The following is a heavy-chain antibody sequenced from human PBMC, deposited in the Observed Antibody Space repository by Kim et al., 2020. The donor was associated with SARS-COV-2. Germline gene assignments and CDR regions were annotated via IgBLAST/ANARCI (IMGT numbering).Heavy chain of an antibody. CDR3: ARERDGDYVGVGWFDP. J-gene: IGHJ5*02. Sequence: GGSLRLSCAASGFTFSSYAMHWVRQAPGKGLEWVAVISYDGSNKYYADSVKGRFTISRDNSKNTLYLQMNSLRAEDTAVYYCARERDGDYVGVGWFDPWGQGTLVTVSS. D-gene: IGHD4-17*01. CDR2: ISYDGSNK. CDR1: GFTFSSYA. V-gene: IGHV3-30*04.